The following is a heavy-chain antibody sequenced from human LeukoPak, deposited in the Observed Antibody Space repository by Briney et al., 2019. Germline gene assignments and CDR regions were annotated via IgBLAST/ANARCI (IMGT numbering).Heavy chain of an antibody. Sequence: GGSLRLSCAASGFTFSSHGMHWVRQGPGKGLEWVAVIWYDGSDKYYADSVKGRFTISRDNSKNTLYLQMTSLRADDTAVYYCARDRVLHYFDYWGQGALVTVSS. CDR3: ARDRVLHYFDY. J-gene: IGHJ4*02. V-gene: IGHV3-33*01. D-gene: IGHD3-16*01. CDR1: GFTFSSHG. CDR2: IWYDGSDK.